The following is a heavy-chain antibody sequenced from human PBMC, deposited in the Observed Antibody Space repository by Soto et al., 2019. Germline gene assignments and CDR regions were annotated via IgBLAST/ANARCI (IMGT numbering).Heavy chain of an antibody. V-gene: IGHV1-69*13. CDR3: ARDGTLYDSRAYYYLY. J-gene: IGHJ4*02. Sequence: ASVKVSCKASGGTFSSYTITWVRQAPGQGLEWMGGITPMFGTPNYAQKFRGRVTITADESTSTAYMELSSLRSEDTAMYFCARDGTLYDSRAYYYLYWGQGTLVTLSS. D-gene: IGHD3-22*01. CDR1: GGTFSSYT. CDR2: ITPMFGTP.